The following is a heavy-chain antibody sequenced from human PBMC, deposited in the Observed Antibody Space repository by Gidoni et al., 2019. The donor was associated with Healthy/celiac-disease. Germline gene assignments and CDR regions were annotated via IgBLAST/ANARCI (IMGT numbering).Heavy chain of an antibody. D-gene: IGHD3-10*01. V-gene: IGHV4-30-4*01. Sequence: QVQLQESGPGLVKPSQTLSLTCTVSGGSISRGDDYWSWIRQPPGKGLEWIGYIYYSGSTYYNPSLKSRVTISVDTSKNQFSLKLSSVTAADTAVYYCAGAHVLLWFGEPPQIDYWGQGTLVTVSS. CDR2: IYYSGST. CDR3: AGAHVLLWFGEPPQIDY. CDR1: GGSISRGDDY. J-gene: IGHJ4*02.